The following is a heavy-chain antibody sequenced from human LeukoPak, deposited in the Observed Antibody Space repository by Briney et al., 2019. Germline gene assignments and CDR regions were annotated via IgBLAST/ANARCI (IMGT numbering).Heavy chain of an antibody. J-gene: IGHJ4*02. CDR1: GYTFTTLD. CDR2: MSPESGNT. V-gene: IGHV1-8*01. Sequence: ASVKVSCKASGYTFTTLDINWARQTTGQGLEWMGWMSPESGNTDYAQKFQGRVTMTRDTSISTAYMELTSLTSDDTAAYYCARGVTAGVDFWGQGTLVTVSS. D-gene: IGHD6-13*01. CDR3: ARGVTAGVDF.